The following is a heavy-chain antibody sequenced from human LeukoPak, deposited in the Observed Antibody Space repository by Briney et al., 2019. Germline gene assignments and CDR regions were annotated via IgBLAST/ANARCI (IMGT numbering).Heavy chain of an antibody. CDR3: ARHTSMNYDSSGYYHPGPFDI. CDR1: GGTFSSYA. Sequence: ASVKVSCKASGGTFSSYAISWVRQAPGQGLEWMGRIIPILGIANYAQKFQGRVTITADKSTSTAYMELSSLRSEDTAVYYCARHTSMNYDSSGYYHPGPFDIWGQGTMVTVSS. V-gene: IGHV1-69*04. D-gene: IGHD3-22*01. CDR2: IIPILGIA. J-gene: IGHJ3*02.